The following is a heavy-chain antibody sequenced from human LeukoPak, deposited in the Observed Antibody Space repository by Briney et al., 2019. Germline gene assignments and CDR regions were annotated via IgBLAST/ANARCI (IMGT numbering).Heavy chain of an antibody. V-gene: IGHV1-46*01. D-gene: IGHD5-18*01. Sequence: ASVKVSCTASGYTFTSYYMHWVRQAPGQGLEWMGIINPSGGSTSYAQKFQGRVTMTRNTSISTAYMELSSLRSEDTAVYYCARENTAMDYWGQGTLVTVSS. CDR1: GYTFTSYY. CDR3: ARENTAMDY. J-gene: IGHJ4*02. CDR2: INPSGGST.